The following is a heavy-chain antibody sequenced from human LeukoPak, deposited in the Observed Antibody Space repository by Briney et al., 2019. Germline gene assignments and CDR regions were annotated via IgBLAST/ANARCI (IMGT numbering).Heavy chain of an antibody. CDR3: TKDVTPGGLDY. CDR1: GFPFSSHW. CDR2: IKQDGSEK. Sequence: PGGSLRLSCAASGFPFSSHWLSWFRQSPGKGLEWVAHIKQDGSEKYYVDSVKGRFTISRDNAKNSLYLQMNSLRDEDTALYYCTKDVTPGGLDYWGQGTLVTVSS. V-gene: IGHV3-7*03. J-gene: IGHJ4*02. D-gene: IGHD2-2*01.